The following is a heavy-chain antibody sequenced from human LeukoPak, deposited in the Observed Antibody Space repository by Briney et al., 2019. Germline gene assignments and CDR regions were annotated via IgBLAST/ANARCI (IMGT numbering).Heavy chain of an antibody. CDR3: ARATWDS. V-gene: IGHV3-30*02. J-gene: IGHJ4*02. CDR2: IRYDGGNK. CDR1: GFTFSSYG. D-gene: IGHD2-15*01. Sequence: GGSLRLSCAASGFTFSSYGMHWVRQAPGKGLEWVAFIRYDGGNKYHADSVKGRFTISRDNSKKTLSLQMNSLRAEDTAVYYCARATWDSWGQGALVTVSS.